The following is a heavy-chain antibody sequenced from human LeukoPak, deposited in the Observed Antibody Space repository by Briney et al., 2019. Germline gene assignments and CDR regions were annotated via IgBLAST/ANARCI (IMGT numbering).Heavy chain of an antibody. J-gene: IGHJ3*02. CDR3: ASILRFI. D-gene: IGHD3-3*01. CDR2: INHSGNI. V-gene: IGHV4-34*01. CDR1: GGSFSGYY. Sequence: SETLSLTCAVYGGSFSGYYWSWIRQPPGKGLEWIGEINHSGNIHYNPSLKSRVTMSVDTSKDQFSLKLTSVTAADTAVYYCASILRFIWGQGTMVTVSS.